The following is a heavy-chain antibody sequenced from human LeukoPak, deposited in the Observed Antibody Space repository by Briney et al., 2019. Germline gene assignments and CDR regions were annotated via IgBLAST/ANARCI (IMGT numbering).Heavy chain of an antibody. D-gene: IGHD4-11*01. CDR1: GFTFSSYE. CDR2: ISSSGSTI. J-gene: IGHJ6*03. Sequence: GGSLRLSCAASGFTFSSYEMNWVRQAPGKGLEWVSYISSSGSTIYYADSVKGRFTISRDNAKNSLYLQMNSLRAEDTAVYYCARMEGAMTTPYYYYYMDVWGKGTTVTVSS. V-gene: IGHV3-48*03. CDR3: ARMEGAMTTPYYYYYMDV.